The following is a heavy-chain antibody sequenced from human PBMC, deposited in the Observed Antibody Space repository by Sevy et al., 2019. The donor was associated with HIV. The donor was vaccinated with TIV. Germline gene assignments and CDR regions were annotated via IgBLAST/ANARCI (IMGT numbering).Heavy chain of an antibody. CDR1: GYTFTSYG. CDR3: ARDLGGYGGNSIDY. CDR2: ISAYNGNT. Sequence: ASVKVSCKASGYTFTSYGISWVRQAPGQGLEWMGWISAYNGNTNYAQKLQGRVTMTTDTSTSTAYVELRSLRSDDTAIYYCARDLGGYGGNSIDYWGQGTLVTVPS. J-gene: IGHJ4*02. V-gene: IGHV1-18*01. D-gene: IGHD2-21*02.